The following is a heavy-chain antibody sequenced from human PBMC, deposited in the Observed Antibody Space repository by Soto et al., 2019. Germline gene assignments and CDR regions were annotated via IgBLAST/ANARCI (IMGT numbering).Heavy chain of an antibody. D-gene: IGHD2-15*01. CDR1: GFTFSSYS. CDR3: ARDLLCSGGSCYSDTAFDI. CDR2: ISSSSSTI. J-gene: IGHJ3*02. Sequence: GGSLRLSCAASGFTFSSYSMNWVRQAPGKGLEWVSYISSSSSTIYYADSVKGRFTISRDNAKNSLYLQMNSLRAEDTAVYYCARDLLCSGGSCYSDTAFDIWGQGTMVTVSS. V-gene: IGHV3-48*01.